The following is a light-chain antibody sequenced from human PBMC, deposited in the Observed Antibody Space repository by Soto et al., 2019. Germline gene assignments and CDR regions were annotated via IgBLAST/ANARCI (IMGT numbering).Light chain of an antibody. CDR3: QQYGSSPWT. CDR2: GAS. V-gene: IGKV3-20*01. J-gene: IGKJ1*01. Sequence: EIVLTQSPGTLSLSPGERATLSCRAGQSVTSNSLAWFQQKPGQAPRLLIYGASSRATGIPDRFSGRGSGTDFTLTIRRLEPEDFAVYYCQQYGSSPWTFGQGTKVEIK. CDR1: QSVTSNS.